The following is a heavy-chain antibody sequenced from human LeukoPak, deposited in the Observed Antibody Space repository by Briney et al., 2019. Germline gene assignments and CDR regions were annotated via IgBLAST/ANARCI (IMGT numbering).Heavy chain of an antibody. J-gene: IGHJ6*02. CDR1: GFALSNYA. D-gene: IGHD4-17*01. V-gene: IGHV3-23*01. Sequence: GGSLRLSCVASGFALSNYALTWVRQAPGKGLEWVSVISGSGGTTHYADSVKGRFTVSRDNSKNTLYLEMNTLRAEDTAVYYCAKSLGGDYYYYGMDVWGQGTTVTVSS. CDR3: AKSLGGDYYYYGMDV. CDR2: ISGSGGTT.